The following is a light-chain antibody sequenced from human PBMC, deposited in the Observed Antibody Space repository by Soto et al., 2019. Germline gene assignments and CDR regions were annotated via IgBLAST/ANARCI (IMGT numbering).Light chain of an antibody. CDR1: SSNIGYNY. Sequence: QSVLTQPPSASGTPGQRVTISCSGSSSNIGYNYVYWYQQLPGPAPKLLIYRNNQRPSGVPDRFSGSKSGTSASLAISGLRSEDGADYYCAAWDESLSGYVFGTGTKVTVL. CDR3: AAWDESLSGYV. J-gene: IGLJ1*01. V-gene: IGLV1-47*01. CDR2: RNN.